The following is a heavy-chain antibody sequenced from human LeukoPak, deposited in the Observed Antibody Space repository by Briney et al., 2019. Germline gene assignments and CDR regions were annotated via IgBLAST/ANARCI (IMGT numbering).Heavy chain of an antibody. CDR1: GGSLSGFY. D-gene: IGHD2-2*01. CDR3: ARGLYQLLWSYYFDY. V-gene: IGHV4-34*01. J-gene: IGHJ4*02. Sequence: SETLSLTCTVSGGSLSGFYWSWIRQPPGKGLEWIGEINHSGSTNYNPSLKSRVTISVDTSKNQFSLKLSSVTAADTAVYYCARGLYQLLWSYYFDYWGQGTLVTVSS. CDR2: INHSGST.